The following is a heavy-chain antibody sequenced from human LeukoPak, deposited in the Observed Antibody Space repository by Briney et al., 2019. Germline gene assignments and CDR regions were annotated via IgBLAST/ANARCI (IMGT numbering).Heavy chain of an antibody. D-gene: IGHD3-10*01. CDR2: IYTSGST. Sequence: PSETLSLTCTVSGGSISSSSYYWSWIRQPAGKGLEWIGRIYTSGSTNYNPSLKSRVAISVDTSKNQFSLKLSSVTAADTAVYYCARGAYGPGNSNWFDPWGQGTLVTVSS. J-gene: IGHJ5*02. CDR1: GGSISSSSYY. CDR3: ARGAYGPGNSNWFDP. V-gene: IGHV4-61*02.